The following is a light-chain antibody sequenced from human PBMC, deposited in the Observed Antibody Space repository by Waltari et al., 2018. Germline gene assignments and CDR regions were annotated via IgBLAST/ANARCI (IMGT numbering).Light chain of an antibody. CDR3: GADHGSGSSFVYV. V-gene: IGLV9-49*03. Sequence: QPVLTQPPSASASLGASVTLTCTLSSGYSNYKVAWYQQRPGKGPRFVMRVGTGGSVGSKGDGIPDRFSVLGSGLNRYLTIKNIQEEDESDYHCGADHGSGSSFVYVFGTGTKVTVL. CDR1: SGYSNYK. CDR2: VGTGGSVG. J-gene: IGLJ1*01.